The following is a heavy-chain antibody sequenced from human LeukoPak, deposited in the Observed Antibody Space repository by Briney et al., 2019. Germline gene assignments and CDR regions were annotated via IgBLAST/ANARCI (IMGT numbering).Heavy chain of an antibody. V-gene: IGHV1-69*05. J-gene: IGHJ4*02. CDR3: ARDPGYYDSSGYLDY. CDR2: IIPIFGTA. CDR1: GGTFSSYA. Sequence: GSSVKVSCKASGGTFSSYAISWVRQAPGQGLEWMGGIIPIFGTANYAQKFQGRVTITTDESTSTAYMELSILRSEDTAVYYCARDPGYYDSSGYLDYWGQGTLVTVSS. D-gene: IGHD3-22*01.